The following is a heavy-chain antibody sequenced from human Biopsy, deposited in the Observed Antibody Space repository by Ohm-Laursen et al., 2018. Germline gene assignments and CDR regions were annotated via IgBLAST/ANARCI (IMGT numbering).Heavy chain of an antibody. CDR2: INPILGIL. CDR1: GGSITTSG. CDR3: ASLYSGTYVGYDY. V-gene: IGHV1-69*04. D-gene: IGHD1-26*01. Sequence: VASVKVSCKTSGGSITTSGISWVRQAPGQGLEWVGRINPILGILDYAQRLKDRVTITADKSTNTAYMQLSRLTSEDTAFYYCASLYSGTYVGYDYWGQGTLVTVSS. J-gene: IGHJ4*02.